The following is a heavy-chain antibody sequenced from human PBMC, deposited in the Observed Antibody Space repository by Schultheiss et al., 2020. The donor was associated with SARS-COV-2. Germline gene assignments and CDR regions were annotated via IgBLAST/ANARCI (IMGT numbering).Heavy chain of an antibody. CDR2: IYYSGST. CDR3: ATPGGIAAAGTTHFDL. Sequence: SETLSLTCAVYGGSISSHYWSWIRQPPGKGLEWIGYIYYSGSTYYNPSLKSRVTISVDTSKNQFSLKLSSVTAADTAVYYCATPGGIAAAGTTHFDLWGRGTLVTVSS. J-gene: IGHJ2*01. CDR1: GGSISSHY. D-gene: IGHD6-13*01. V-gene: IGHV4-59*04.